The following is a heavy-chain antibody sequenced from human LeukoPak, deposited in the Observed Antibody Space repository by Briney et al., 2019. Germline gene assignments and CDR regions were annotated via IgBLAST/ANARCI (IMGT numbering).Heavy chain of an antibody. V-gene: IGHV3-21*04. CDR2: ISGSSSYM. CDR3: ARNNGMDV. J-gene: IGHJ6*02. CDR1: GGSISSGGYS. Sequence: PSETLSLTCAVSGGSISSGGYSWSWIRQPPGKGLEWLSSISGSSSYMYYADSVKGRFTISKDNAKNSLYLQMNSLRAEDTALYHCARNNGMDVWGQGTTVIVSS.